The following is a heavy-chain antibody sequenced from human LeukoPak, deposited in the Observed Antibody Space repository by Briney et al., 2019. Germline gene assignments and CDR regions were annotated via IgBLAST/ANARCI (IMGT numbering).Heavy chain of an antibody. J-gene: IGHJ6*02. CDR1: GFTFSNAW. D-gene: IGHD4-17*01. V-gene: IGHV3-15*01. CDR2: IKSKTDGGTT. Sequence: GGSMRLSNAASGFTFSNAWMSWVRQAPGKGLEWVGRIKSKTDGGTTDYAAPVKGRFTISRDDSKNTLYLQMNSLKTEDTAVYYCTTGVTVTTVNYYGMDVWGQGTTVTVSS. CDR3: TTGVTVTTVNYYGMDV.